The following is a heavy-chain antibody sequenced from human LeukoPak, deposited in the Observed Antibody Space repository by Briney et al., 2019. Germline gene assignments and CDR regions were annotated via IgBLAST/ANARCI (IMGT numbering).Heavy chain of an antibody. V-gene: IGHV4-59*01. CDR2: IYYSGST. Sequence: SETLSLTCTVSGGSISSYYWSWIRQPPGKGLEWIGYIYYSGSTNYNPSLKSRVTISVDTSKNQFSLKLSSVTAADTAVYYCARIDDILTGYYRVGAFDIWGQGTMATVSS. D-gene: IGHD3-9*01. J-gene: IGHJ3*02. CDR3: ARIDDILTGYYRVGAFDI. CDR1: GGSISSYY.